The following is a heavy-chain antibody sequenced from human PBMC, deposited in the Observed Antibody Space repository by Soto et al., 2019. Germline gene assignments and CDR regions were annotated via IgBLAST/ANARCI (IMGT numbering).Heavy chain of an antibody. CDR1: GGSISSYY. V-gene: IGHV4-59*01. J-gene: IGHJ5*02. D-gene: IGHD6-19*01. CDR2: IYYSGST. CDR3: AREGEQWIFDP. Sequence: PSETLSLTCTVSGGSISSYYWSWIRQPPGKGLEWIGYIYYSGSTNYNPSLKSRVTISVDTSKNQFSLELSSVTAADTAVYYCAREGEQWIFDPWGQGTLVTVSS.